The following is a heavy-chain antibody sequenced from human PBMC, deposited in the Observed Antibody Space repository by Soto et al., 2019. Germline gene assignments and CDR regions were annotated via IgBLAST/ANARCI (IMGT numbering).Heavy chain of an antibody. J-gene: IGHJ6*02. V-gene: IGHV4-59*01. Sequence: SETLSLTCTVSGGSISSYYWSWIRQPPGKGLEWIGYIYYSGSTNYNPSLKSRVTISVDTSKNQFSLKLSSVTAADTAVYYCARDVFVDDYSKGYFAYYYYGMDVWGQGTTVTVSS. CDR2: IYYSGST. CDR1: GGSISSYY. D-gene: IGHD4-4*01. CDR3: ARDVFVDDYSKGYFAYYYYGMDV.